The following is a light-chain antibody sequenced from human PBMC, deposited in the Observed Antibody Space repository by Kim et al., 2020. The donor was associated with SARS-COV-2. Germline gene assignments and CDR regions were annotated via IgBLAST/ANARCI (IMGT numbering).Light chain of an antibody. CDR2: DAS. Sequence: SASVGDTVTITCRDSQSVSSWLAWYQQKPGRAPKLLIYDASSLESGVPSRFSGSGSGTEFTLTITSLQPDDFATYYCQQYNTYLTFGPGTKVDIK. J-gene: IGKJ3*01. V-gene: IGKV1-5*01. CDR3: QQYNTYLT. CDR1: QSVSSW.